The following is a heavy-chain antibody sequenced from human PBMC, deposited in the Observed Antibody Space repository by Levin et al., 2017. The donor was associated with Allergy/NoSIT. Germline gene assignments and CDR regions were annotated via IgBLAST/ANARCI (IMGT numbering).Heavy chain of an antibody. CDR1: XXXXXXXG. V-gene: IGHV3-7*01. Sequence: GGSLRLSCAXXXXXXXXXGRGECHKLQRKGLEWVANIKQDGSEKYYVDSVKGRFTISRDNAKNSLYLQMNSLRAEDTAVYYCARVKRRSISSGWFPFFDYWGQGTLVTVSS. D-gene: IGHD6-19*01. CDR2: IKQDGSEK. CDR3: ARVKRRSISSGWFPFFDY. J-gene: IGHJ4*02.